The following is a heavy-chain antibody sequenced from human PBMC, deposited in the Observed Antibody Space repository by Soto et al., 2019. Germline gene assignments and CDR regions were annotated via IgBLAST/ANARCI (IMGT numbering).Heavy chain of an antibody. Sequence: ASVKVSCKASGYTFTSYDINWVRQATGQGLEWMGWMNPNSGNTGYAQKFQGRVTMTRNTSISTAYMELSSLRSEDTAVYYCARGLYDYIWGSYQRGHFDYWGQGTLVTSPQ. CDR2: MNPNSGNT. CDR3: ARGLYDYIWGSYQRGHFDY. V-gene: IGHV1-8*01. J-gene: IGHJ4*02. D-gene: IGHD3-16*01. CDR1: GYTFTSYD.